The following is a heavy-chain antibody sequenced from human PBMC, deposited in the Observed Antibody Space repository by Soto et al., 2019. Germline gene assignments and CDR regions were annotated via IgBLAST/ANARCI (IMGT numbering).Heavy chain of an antibody. CDR2: IKTSNGPT. CDR3: ARGGYRGYDPIYYYGMDV. V-gene: IGHV1-18*04. CDR1: GYTFTSYG. D-gene: IGHD5-12*01. Sequence: ASVKVSCKASGYTFTSYGISWVRQAPGQALEWMGRIKTSNGPTNYAKTLKGRDTIKTDTSTSKDYMELWSLGSDDTAVYYCARGGYRGYDPIYYYGMDVWGQGTTVTVSS. J-gene: IGHJ6*02.